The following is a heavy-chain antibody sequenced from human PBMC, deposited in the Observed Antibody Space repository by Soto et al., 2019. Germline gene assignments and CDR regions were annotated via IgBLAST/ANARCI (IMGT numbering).Heavy chain of an antibody. D-gene: IGHD1-20*01. Sequence: EVQLLESGGGLAHPGGSLRLSCAASGFPFSDYAMTWVRQSPGKGLEWVSSIASGGGSPYYADSVKGRFTISRNNSRNTLYLRMDSLRAEDTAVYYCVKGDGRIIARHFDYWGQGTLVTVSS. J-gene: IGHJ4*02. CDR1: GFPFSDYA. CDR2: IASGGGSP. CDR3: VKGDGRIIARHFDY. V-gene: IGHV3-23*01.